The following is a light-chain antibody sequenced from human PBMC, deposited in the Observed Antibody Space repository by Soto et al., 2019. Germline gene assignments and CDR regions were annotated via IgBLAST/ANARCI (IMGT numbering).Light chain of an antibody. CDR3: QQYNSYPFT. J-gene: IGKJ3*01. CDR1: QSLISW. CDR2: KAS. V-gene: IGKV1-5*03. Sequence: QWTKSPSTFPPPEGARVTILCRASQSLISWLAWYQQKPGKAPKLLIYKASSLESGVPSRFSGSGSGTEFTLTISSLQPDDFATYYCQQYNSYPFTFGPGTKVDIK.